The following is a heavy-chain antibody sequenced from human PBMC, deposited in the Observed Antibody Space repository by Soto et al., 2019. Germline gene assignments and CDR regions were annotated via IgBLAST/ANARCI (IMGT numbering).Heavy chain of an antibody. D-gene: IGHD4-17*01. CDR1: GFTVSSNY. Sequence: EVQLVESGGGLVQPGGSLRLSCAASGFTVSSNYMSWVRQAPGKGLEWVSVIYSGGSTYYADSVKGRFTISRHNSKNTLYLLMESLRAEDTAVYYCARDFRPPYGVRYFDYWGQGTLVTVSS. V-gene: IGHV3-53*04. CDR2: IYSGGST. CDR3: ARDFRPPYGVRYFDY. J-gene: IGHJ4*02.